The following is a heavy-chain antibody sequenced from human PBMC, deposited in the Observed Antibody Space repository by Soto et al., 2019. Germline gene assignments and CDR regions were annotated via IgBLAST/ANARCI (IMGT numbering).Heavy chain of an antibody. Sequence: PSETLSLTCTVSGGSISSSSYYWGWIRQPPGKGLEWIGSIYYSGSTYYNPSLKSRVTISVDTSKNQFSLKLSSVTAADTAVYYCARALYYDFWSGYYTFDYWGQGTLVTV. CDR1: GGSISSSSYY. V-gene: IGHV4-39*01. D-gene: IGHD3-3*01. J-gene: IGHJ4*02. CDR3: ARALYYDFWSGYYTFDY. CDR2: IYYSGST.